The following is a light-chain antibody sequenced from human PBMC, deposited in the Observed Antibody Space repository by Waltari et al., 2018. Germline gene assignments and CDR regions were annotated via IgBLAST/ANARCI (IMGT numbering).Light chain of an antibody. V-gene: IGKV3-20*01. CDR1: QRVNSRY. J-gene: IGKJ2*01. CDR3: QQYGDSPPYT. Sequence: EIVLTQSPGILSLSPGERATLSCRSSQRVNSRYLAWYQQKPGQAPRLLIYGTSSRPTGIPDRFSGSASETDFTLTISRLEPEDFAVYYCQQYGDSPPYTFGQGTKLEIK. CDR2: GTS.